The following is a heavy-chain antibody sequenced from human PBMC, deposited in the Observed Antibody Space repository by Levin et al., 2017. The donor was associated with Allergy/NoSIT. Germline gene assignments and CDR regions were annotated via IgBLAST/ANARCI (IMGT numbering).Heavy chain of an antibody. V-gene: IGHV3-9*01. D-gene: IGHD3-22*01. CDR2: ISWNSGSI. CDR1: GFTFDDYA. CDR3: AKDTGASRSDSSGLNY. Sequence: SLKISCAASGFTFDDYAMHWVRQAPGKGLEWVSGISWNSGSIGYADSVKGRFTISRDNAKNSLYLQMNSLRAEDTALYYCAKDTGASRSDSSGLNYWGQGTLVTVSS. J-gene: IGHJ4*02.